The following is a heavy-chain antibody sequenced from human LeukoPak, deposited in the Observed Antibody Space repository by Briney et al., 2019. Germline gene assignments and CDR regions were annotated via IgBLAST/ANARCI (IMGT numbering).Heavy chain of an antibody. CDR3: ARTYYDRVSGSFRHDTFEI. J-gene: IGHJ3*02. Sequence: PSQTLSLTFSVSGASVSSGSYFWNWIRQPAGKGLEWLGRIYTSGYTNYNPSLRSRVTISLDTSKSQFSLKLTAVTAADTAIYFCARTYYDRVSGSFRHDTFEIWGQGTLITVSS. D-gene: IGHD3-16*02. CDR1: GASVSSGSYF. CDR2: IYTSGYT. V-gene: IGHV4-61*02.